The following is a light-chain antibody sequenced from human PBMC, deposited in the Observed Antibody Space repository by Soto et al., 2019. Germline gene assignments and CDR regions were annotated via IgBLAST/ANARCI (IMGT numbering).Light chain of an antibody. CDR3: QQYHKWPPYT. CDR1: QSVDST. Sequence: EIVMTQSPATLSVSPGETAALSCRASQSVDSTLAWYQQKPGQAPRLLIYDASTRATGIPARFSGSGSGTEFTLTISRLQSEEFAVYFCQQYHKWPPYTFGQGTKLEI. J-gene: IGKJ2*01. CDR2: DAS. V-gene: IGKV3-15*01.